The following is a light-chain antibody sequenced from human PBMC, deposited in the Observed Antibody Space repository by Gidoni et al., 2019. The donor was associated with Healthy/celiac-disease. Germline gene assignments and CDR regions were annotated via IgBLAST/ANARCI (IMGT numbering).Light chain of an antibody. V-gene: IGKV1-8*01. CDR1: QGISSY. CDR2: AAS. CDR3: QQYYSYPT. Sequence: AIRMIQSPSSFSASTGDRVTITCRASQGISSYLAWYQQKPGKAPKLLIYAASTLQSGVPSRFSGSGSGKDFTLTISCLQSEDFATYYCQQYYSYPTFGQGTRLEIK. J-gene: IGKJ5*01.